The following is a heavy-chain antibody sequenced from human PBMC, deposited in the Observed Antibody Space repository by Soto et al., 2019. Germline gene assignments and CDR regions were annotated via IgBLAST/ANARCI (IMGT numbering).Heavy chain of an antibody. CDR2: ISTTGSS. CDR3: ARDQGVTADGITWFDP. Sequence: SETLTITCIFSSASFSIFSWGWIRQPAGKGLEWIGHISTTGSSNSNPSLNSRVTMSVDTSRNQFSLKLTSVTAADSAVYYCARDQGVTADGITWFDPWGQGTLVTVSS. D-gene: IGHD6-13*01. CDR1: SASFSIFS. J-gene: IGHJ5*02. V-gene: IGHV4-4*07.